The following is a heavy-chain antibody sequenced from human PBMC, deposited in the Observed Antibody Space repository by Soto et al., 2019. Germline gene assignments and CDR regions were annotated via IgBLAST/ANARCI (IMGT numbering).Heavy chain of an antibody. V-gene: IGHV3-30-3*01. Sequence: QVQLVESGGGVVQPGRSLRLSCVASGFTFSSYAMHWVRQAPGKGLEWVAVISYDGSNKYYADSVKGRFTISRDNSKTXXLQMNSLRAEDMAGYYCVRDQSGYRSGWHTGYFDYWGQGTLVTFSS. CDR2: ISYDGSNK. CDR1: GFTFSSYA. J-gene: IGHJ4*02. CDR3: VRDQSGYRSGWHTGYFDY. D-gene: IGHD6-19*01.